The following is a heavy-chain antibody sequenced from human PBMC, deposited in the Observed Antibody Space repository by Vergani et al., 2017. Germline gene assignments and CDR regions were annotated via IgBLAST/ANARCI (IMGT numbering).Heavy chain of an antibody. CDR1: GGSVSSHSYY. V-gene: IGHV4-61*01. CDR3: ASDTHSGQRADR. J-gene: IGHJ5*02. Sequence: QVRLQESGPGLVKPSGTLSLICTVSGGSVSSHSYYWGWIRQPPGKGLEWIGSIHYSENTNYNPSLKTRVTISVDTSKNQFSLTLTSVTAADTAVYYCASDTHSGQRADRWGQGILVTVTS. D-gene: IGHD6-19*01. CDR2: IHYSENT.